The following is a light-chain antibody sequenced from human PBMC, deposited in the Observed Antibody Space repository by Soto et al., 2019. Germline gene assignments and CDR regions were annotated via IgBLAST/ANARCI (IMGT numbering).Light chain of an antibody. CDR3: HQYHSYS. V-gene: IGKV1-5*01. CDR2: HAS. Sequence: DIQMTQSPSSLSASVGDRVTITCRASQSISNWLAWYQQKPGTAPKVLIYHASNLQSGVPSRFSGSGSGTEFTLNIRRMPTDDFANYYCHQYHSYSFGQGTKVDIK. CDR1: QSISNW. J-gene: IGKJ1*01.